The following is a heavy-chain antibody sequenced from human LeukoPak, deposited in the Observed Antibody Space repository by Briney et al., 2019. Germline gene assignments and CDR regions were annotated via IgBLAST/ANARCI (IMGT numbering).Heavy chain of an antibody. Sequence: GGSPRLSCAASGFTFSNYWMSWVRKAPGKGLKWVANIKEDGSEKYYADSVKGRFTISRDNAKNSLNLQMNSLRAEDTAVYYCAREGLWVGLDSGKTRQAYWESWGQGTMVTVSS. CDR3: AREGLWVGLDSGKTRQAYWES. CDR2: IKEDGSEK. J-gene: IGHJ3*01. CDR1: GFTFSNYW. V-gene: IGHV3-7*04. D-gene: IGHD2-21*01.